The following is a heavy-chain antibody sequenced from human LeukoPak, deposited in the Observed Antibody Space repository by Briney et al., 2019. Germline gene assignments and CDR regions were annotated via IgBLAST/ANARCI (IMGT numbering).Heavy chain of an antibody. CDR1: GFTFSSYS. CDR2: ISSSSSTI. V-gene: IGHV3-48*02. D-gene: IGHD7-27*01. Sequence: GGSPRLSCAASGFTFSSYSMNWVRQAPERGLEWVSYISSSSSTIYYADSVKGRFTISRDNAKNSLYLQMNSLRDEDTAVYYCAIDHSNWGSDDYWGQGTLVTVSS. J-gene: IGHJ4*02. CDR3: AIDHSNWGSDDY.